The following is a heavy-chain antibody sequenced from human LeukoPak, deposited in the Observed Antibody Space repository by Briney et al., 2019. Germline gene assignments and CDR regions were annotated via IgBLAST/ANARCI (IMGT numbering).Heavy chain of an antibody. J-gene: IGHJ4*02. D-gene: IGHD3-3*01. CDR2: ISDTGST. Sequence: SETLSLTCTVSGGSIRSYYWGWIRQPPGKGLEWIGYISDTGSTNYNPSLKSRVTISADTSKNQLSLKLSSVTAADTAVYYCARHLYNDFWSGLDYWGQGTLVTVSS. V-gene: IGHV4-59*08. CDR1: GGSIRSYY. CDR3: ARHLYNDFWSGLDY.